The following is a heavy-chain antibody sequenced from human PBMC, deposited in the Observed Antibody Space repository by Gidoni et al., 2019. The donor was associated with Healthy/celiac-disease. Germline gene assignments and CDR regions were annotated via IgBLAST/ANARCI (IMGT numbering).Heavy chain of an antibody. CDR1: GGSFSGYY. CDR2: INHTGST. Sequence: QVLQQLCGPGPSPPSSTLSLPFAVYGGSFSGYYRRWIRQSPGKGLGWIGEINHTGSTNNSPSLTSRVTISIATSKNQYSLKLGAVTAADTAMYCCAGGRGLTTVGGGAFDIWGQGTMVTVSS. J-gene: IGHJ3*02. CDR3: AGGRGLTTVGGGAFDI. V-gene: IGHV4-34*01. D-gene: IGHD4-17*01.